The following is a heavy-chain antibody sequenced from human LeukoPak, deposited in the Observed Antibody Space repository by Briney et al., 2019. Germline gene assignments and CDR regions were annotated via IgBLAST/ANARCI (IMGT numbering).Heavy chain of an antibody. CDR3: AKAPPGKFDP. J-gene: IGHJ5*02. Sequence: PGGSLRLSCAASGLTFRSYAMNWVRQAPGKGLEWVSAISGSGDNTYYAHSVKGRFTISRDNSKNTLYQQMNSLRAEDTAVYYCAKAPPGKFDPWGQGTLVTVSS. CDR1: GLTFRSYA. D-gene: IGHD3-10*01. V-gene: IGHV3-23*01. CDR2: ISGSGDNT.